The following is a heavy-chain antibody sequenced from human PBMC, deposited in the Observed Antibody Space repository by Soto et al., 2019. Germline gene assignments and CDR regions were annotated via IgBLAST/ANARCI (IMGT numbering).Heavy chain of an antibody. CDR3: TRLRDIVATTQKVRNYYYYMDV. J-gene: IGHJ6*03. CDR2: IRSKANSYAT. Sequence: GGSLRLSCAASGFTFSGSAMHWVRQASGKGLEWVGRIRSKANSYATAYAASVKGRFTISRDDSKNTAYLQMNSLKTEDTAVYYCTRLRDIVATTQKVRNYYYYMDVWGKGTTVTVSS. V-gene: IGHV3-73*01. CDR1: GFTFSGSA. D-gene: IGHD5-12*01.